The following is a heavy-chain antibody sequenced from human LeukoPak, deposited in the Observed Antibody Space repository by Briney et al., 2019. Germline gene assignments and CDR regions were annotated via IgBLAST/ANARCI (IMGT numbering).Heavy chain of an antibody. Sequence: AGGSLRLSCAASGFTFNSYVMSWVHQAPGKGLEWVSAISGSGGSTYYADSVKGRFIISTDNSKNTLYLQMNSLRAEDTAVYYCASGFSYGKVDYWGQGTLVTVSS. CDR3: ASGFSYGKVDY. CDR1: GFTFNSYV. V-gene: IGHV3-23*01. D-gene: IGHD5-18*01. J-gene: IGHJ4*02. CDR2: ISGSGGST.